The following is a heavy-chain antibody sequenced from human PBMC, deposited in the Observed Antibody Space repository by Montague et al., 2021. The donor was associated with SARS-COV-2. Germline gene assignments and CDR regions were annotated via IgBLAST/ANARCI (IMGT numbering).Heavy chain of an antibody. CDR1: GYTLTELS. CDR2: FDPEDGET. Sequence: SVKVSCKVSGYTLTELSMHWVRQAPGKGLEWMGGFDPEDGETIYAQKFQGRVTMTEDTSTDTAYMELSSLRSEDAAVYYCATELVRIAAAGPNYFDYWGQGTLVTVSS. V-gene: IGHV1-24*01. CDR3: ATELVRIAAAGPNYFDY. J-gene: IGHJ4*02. D-gene: IGHD6-13*01.